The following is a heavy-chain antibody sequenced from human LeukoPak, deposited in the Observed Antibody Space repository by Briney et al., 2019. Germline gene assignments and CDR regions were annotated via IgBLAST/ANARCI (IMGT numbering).Heavy chain of an antibody. V-gene: IGHV4-59*01. Sequence: PSETLSLTCTVSGGSISSYYWSWIRQPPGKGLEWIGYIYYSGSTNYNHSLKSRVTISVDTSKNQFSLKLSSVTAADTAVYYCARAKLDSSSWPNWFDPWGQGTLVTVSS. D-gene: IGHD6-13*01. CDR3: ARAKLDSSSWPNWFDP. J-gene: IGHJ5*02. CDR1: GGSISSYY. CDR2: IYYSGST.